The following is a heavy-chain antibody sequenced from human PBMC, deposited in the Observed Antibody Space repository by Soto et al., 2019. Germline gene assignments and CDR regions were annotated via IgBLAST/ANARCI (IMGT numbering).Heavy chain of an antibody. CDR3: ASGYNYGYCDY. Sequence: GGSLRLSCAASGFTFSRYWMHWVRQVPGKGLVWVSRINPDGGSTSYADSVKGRFTISRDNAKNTLYLQMNSLRPEDTAVYYCASGYNYGYCDYWGQGTLVTVSS. D-gene: IGHD5-18*01. CDR1: GFTFSRYW. CDR2: INPDGGST. J-gene: IGHJ4*02. V-gene: IGHV3-74*01.